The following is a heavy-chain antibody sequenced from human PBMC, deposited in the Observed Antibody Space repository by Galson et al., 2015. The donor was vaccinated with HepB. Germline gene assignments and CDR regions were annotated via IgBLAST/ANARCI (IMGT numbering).Heavy chain of an antibody. D-gene: IGHD6-6*01. J-gene: IGHJ5*02. CDR2: IYYSGST. V-gene: IGHV4-59*01. CDR1: GGSFSGYY. CDR3: ARLGLFKEQLFWFDP. Sequence: LSLTCAVYGGSFSGYYWSWIRQPPGKGLEWIGYIYYSGSTNYNPSLKSRVTISVDTSKNQFSLKLSSVTAADTAVYYCARLGLFKEQLFWFDPWGQGTLVTVSS.